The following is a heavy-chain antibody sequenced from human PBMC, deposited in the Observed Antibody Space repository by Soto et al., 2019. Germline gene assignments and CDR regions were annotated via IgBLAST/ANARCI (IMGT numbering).Heavy chain of an antibody. CDR1: GFTFSSYS. J-gene: IGHJ6*02. D-gene: IGHD2-15*01. CDR3: ARDHRYCSGSSCRPYYYYYGMDV. V-gene: IGHV3-21*01. Sequence: PXVSLRLSCAASGFTFSSYSMNWVRQAPGRGLEWVAAISGTSDYIYYADSVKGRFTISRDNAKTSLYIQMNSLRAEDTAVYYCARDHRYCSGSSCRPYYYYYGMDVWGQGTTVTVSS. CDR2: ISGTSDYI.